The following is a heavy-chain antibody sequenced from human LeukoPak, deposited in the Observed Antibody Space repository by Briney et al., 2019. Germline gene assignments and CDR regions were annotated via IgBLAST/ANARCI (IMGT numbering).Heavy chain of an antibody. CDR3: TTLASRSPYYCYGMDV. V-gene: IGHV3-15*01. CDR2: IKSKFDGGTT. J-gene: IGHJ6*02. Sequence: GGSLRLSCAASGFTFSNAWMTWVRQAPGKGLEWVGRIKSKFDGGTTDYAAPVKGRFTISRDDSKNTLYLQMSSLKTEDTAAYYCTTLASRSPYYCYGMDVWGQGTTVTVSS. CDR1: GFTFSNAW.